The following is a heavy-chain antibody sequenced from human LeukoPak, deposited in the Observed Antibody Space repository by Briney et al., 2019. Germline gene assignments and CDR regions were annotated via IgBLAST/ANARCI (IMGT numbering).Heavy chain of an antibody. CDR3: ARDRYGPFDY. CDR1: GGSFSGYY. CDR2: IYYSGST. J-gene: IGHJ4*02. Sequence: SETLSLTCAVYGGSFSGYYWSWIRQPPGKGLEWIGYIYYSGSTNYNPSLKSRVTISVDTSKNQFSLKLSSVTAADTAVYYCARDRYGPFDYWGQGTLVTVSS. V-gene: IGHV4-59*01. D-gene: IGHD3-16*02.